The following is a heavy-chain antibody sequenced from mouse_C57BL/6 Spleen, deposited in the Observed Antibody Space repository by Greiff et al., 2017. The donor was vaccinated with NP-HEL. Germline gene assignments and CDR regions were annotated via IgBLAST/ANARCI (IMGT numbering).Heavy chain of an antibody. D-gene: IGHD2-2*01. CDR1: GFNIKDYY. Sequence: VQLQQSGAELVKPGASVKLSCTASGFNIKDYYMHWVKQRTEQGLEWIGRIDPEDGETKYAPKFQGKATITADTSSNTAYLQLSSLTSEDTAVYYCAWIYYVYEYYFDYWGQGTTLTVSS. CDR3: AWIYYVYEYYFDY. V-gene: IGHV14-2*01. CDR2: IDPEDGET. J-gene: IGHJ2*01.